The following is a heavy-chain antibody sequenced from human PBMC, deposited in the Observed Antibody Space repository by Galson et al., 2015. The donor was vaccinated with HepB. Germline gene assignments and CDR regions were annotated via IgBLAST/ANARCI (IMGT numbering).Heavy chain of an antibody. CDR1: GFTFSSYW. V-gene: IGHV3-74*01. D-gene: IGHD3-10*01. CDR3: ARDRELMVQGVIFGWFDP. Sequence: SLRLSCAASGFTFSSYWMHWVRQAPGKGLVWVSRINSDGSSTSYADSVKGRFTISRDNAKNTLYLQMNSLRAEDTAVYYCARDRELMVQGVIFGWFDPWGQGTLVTVSS. CDR2: INSDGSST. J-gene: IGHJ5*02.